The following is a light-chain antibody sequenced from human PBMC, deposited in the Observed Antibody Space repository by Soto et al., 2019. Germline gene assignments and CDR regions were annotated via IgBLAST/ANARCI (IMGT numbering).Light chain of an antibody. CDR1: QSVNNN. CDR2: SAS. V-gene: IGKV3-15*01. CDR3: QQYNKWPLT. J-gene: IGKJ3*01. Sequence: RVVTQSPATLSMSPGERATLSFTASQSVNNNVAWYQQKPGHTPRLLIYSASIGATGTPARFSGSGSGSDFTLTISSLQSEDFAVYYCQQYNKWPLTFGPGTKVDI.